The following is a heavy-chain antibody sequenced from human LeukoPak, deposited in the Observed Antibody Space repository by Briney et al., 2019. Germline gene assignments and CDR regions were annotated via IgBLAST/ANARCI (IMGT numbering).Heavy chain of an antibody. J-gene: IGHJ4*02. CDR3: AREDSSGYYLRDY. V-gene: IGHV1-69*05. Sequence: GASVKVSCKASGGTFSSYAISWVRQAPGQGLEWMGRIIPIFGTANYAQKFQGRVTITTDESTSTAYMELSSLRSEDTDVYYCAREDSSGYYLRDYWGQGTLVTVSS. CDR1: GGTFSSYA. CDR2: IIPIFGTA. D-gene: IGHD3-22*01.